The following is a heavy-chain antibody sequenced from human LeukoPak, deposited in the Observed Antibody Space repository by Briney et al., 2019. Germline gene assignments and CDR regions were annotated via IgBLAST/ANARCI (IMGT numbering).Heavy chain of an antibody. CDR2: IHHSGTT. Sequence: PSETLSLTCTVSGDSMTNYYWNWIRQPPGKGLEWIGYIHHSGTTNYNPSLKSRLTMSVDTSKNQFSLKLSSVTAADTAVYYCARGGLITIPAGGTRWFDPWGQGTLVTVSS. J-gene: IGHJ5*02. CDR3: ARGGLITIPAGGTRWFDP. D-gene: IGHD3-10*01. CDR1: GDSMTNYY. V-gene: IGHV4-59*12.